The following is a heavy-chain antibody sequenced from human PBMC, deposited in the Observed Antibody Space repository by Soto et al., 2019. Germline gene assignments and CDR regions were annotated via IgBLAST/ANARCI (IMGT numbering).Heavy chain of an antibody. CDR3: ARHITMDPLLVY. CDR1: GFTVSSNY. V-gene: IGHV3-53*01. D-gene: IGHD3-10*01. CDR2: IYSGGST. Sequence: EVQLVESGGGLIQPGGSLRLSCAASGFTVSSNYMSWVRQAPGKGLEWVSVIYSGGSTYYADSVKGRFTISRDNSKNTLYLQMNSLIAEDTAVYYCARHITMDPLLVYWGQGTLVTVSS. J-gene: IGHJ4*02.